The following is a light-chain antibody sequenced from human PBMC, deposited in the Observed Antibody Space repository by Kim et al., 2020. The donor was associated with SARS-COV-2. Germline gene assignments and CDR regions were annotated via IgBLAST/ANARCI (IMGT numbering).Light chain of an antibody. CDR2: AAS. Sequence: SASVGDRVTITCRASQSISSYLKWYQQKPGKAPKLLIYAASSLQSGVPTMFSGSGSETDFTLTISSLHPEDCATYYCQQSYSTPYTFGQGTNLEI. V-gene: IGKV1-39*01. CDR3: QQSYSTPYT. J-gene: IGKJ2*01. CDR1: QSISSY.